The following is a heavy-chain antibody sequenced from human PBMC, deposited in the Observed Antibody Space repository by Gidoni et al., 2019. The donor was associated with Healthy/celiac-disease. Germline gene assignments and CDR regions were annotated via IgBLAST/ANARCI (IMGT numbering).Heavy chain of an antibody. CDR2: INFDGSST. Sequence: EVQLVESGGGLVQPGGSLRLSCAASGFSFSSYWMHWVRHAPGKGLVWVSRINFDGSSTNYADSVKGRITISRDNAKNTLYLQMNDLRAEDTAVYYCARLQYYYDSSAFDIWGQGTMVTVSS. D-gene: IGHD3-22*01. CDR3: ARLQYYYDSSAFDI. CDR1: GFSFSSYW. J-gene: IGHJ3*02. V-gene: IGHV3-74*01.